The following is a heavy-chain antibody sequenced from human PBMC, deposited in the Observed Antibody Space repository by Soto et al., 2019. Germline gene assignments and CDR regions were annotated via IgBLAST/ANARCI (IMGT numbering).Heavy chain of an antibody. CDR2: IAYSGST. V-gene: IGHV4-31*03. J-gene: IGHJ4*02. CDR3: ARGVLI. Sequence: SQTLSLTCTVSGGSISSGGYCWSWIRQHPGKGLEWIGCIAYSGSTYYNASLKSRVTISVDSSKNQFSLNLTSVTAADTAVYYCARGVLIWGQGMSVTVSS. CDR1: GGSISSGGYC.